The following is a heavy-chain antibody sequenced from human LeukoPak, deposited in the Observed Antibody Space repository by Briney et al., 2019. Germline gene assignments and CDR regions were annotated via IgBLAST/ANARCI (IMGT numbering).Heavy chain of an antibody. J-gene: IGHJ4*02. D-gene: IGHD6-6*01. V-gene: IGHV3-7*01. Sequence: GGSLRLSCAASGFTFSSHWMSWVRQAPGKGLEWVANIKQDGSEKKYVDAVKGRFTISRDNAKNSLYLQMNSLRADDTAVYYCARTDTSSSGYFDYWGQGTLVTVSS. CDR3: ARTDTSSSGYFDY. CDR2: IKQDGSEK. CDR1: GFTFSSHW.